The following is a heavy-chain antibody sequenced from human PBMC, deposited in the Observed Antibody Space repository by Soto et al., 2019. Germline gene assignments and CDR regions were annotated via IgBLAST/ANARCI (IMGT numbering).Heavy chain of an antibody. V-gene: IGHV1-69*01. CDR3: ARDEVTAAPAEVAFDP. Sequence: QVQLVQSGAEVKKPGSSVKVSCKASGGTVSSYAISWVRQAPGQGLEWMGGIIPIFGTANYAQKFQGRVTIPADESTSTAYMELSSLRSEETAVYYCARDEVTAAPAEVAFDPWGQGTLVTVSS. D-gene: IGHD2-2*01. J-gene: IGHJ5*02. CDR1: GGTVSSYA. CDR2: IIPIFGTA.